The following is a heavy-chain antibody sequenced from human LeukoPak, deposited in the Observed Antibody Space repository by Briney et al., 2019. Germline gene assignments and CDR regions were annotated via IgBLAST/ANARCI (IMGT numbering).Heavy chain of an antibody. V-gene: IGHV4-4*07. CDR1: GGSISSYY. J-gene: IGHJ6*02. CDR2: LYTSGST. D-gene: IGHD3-22*01. CDR3: ARDRVDSSGYYYYYGIDV. Sequence: SETLSLTCTVSGGSISSYYWSWIRQPAGKGLEWIGRLYTSGSTNYNPSLKSRLTMSADTSKNQFSLNLRSVTAADTAIYYCARDRVDSSGYYYYYGIDVWGQGTAVTVSS.